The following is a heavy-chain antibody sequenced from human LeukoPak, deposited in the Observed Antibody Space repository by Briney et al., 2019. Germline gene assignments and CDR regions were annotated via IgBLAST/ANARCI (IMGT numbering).Heavy chain of an antibody. J-gene: IGHJ5*02. CDR1: GGSISSSSYY. CDR2: IYYSGST. V-gene: IGHV4-39*01. Sequence: SETLSLTFTVSGGSISSSSYYWGWIRPPPGKGLEWIGSIYYSGSTYYNPSLKSRVTISVDTSKNQFSLKLSSVTAADTAVYYCVTSVANGNWFDPWGQGTLVTVSS. CDR3: VTSVANGNWFDP. D-gene: IGHD2-8*01.